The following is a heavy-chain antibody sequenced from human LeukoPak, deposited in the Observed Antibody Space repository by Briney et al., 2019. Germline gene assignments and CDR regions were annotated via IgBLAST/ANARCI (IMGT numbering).Heavy chain of an antibody. Sequence: SETLSLTCAVYGGSFSGYYWSWIRQPPGKGLEWIGEINHSGSTNYNPSLKSRVAISVDTSKNQFSLKLSSVTAADTAVYYCARGRSSSYYYYYYMDVWGKGTTVTVX. CDR3: ARGRSSSYYYYYYMDV. CDR1: GGSFSGYY. V-gene: IGHV4-34*01. CDR2: INHSGST. J-gene: IGHJ6*03. D-gene: IGHD3-16*02.